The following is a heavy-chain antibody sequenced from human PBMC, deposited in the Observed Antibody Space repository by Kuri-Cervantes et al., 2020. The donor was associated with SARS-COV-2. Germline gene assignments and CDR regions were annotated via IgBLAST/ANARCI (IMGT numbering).Heavy chain of an antibody. D-gene: IGHD3-22*01. V-gene: IGHV1-18*04. CDR3: ARFLLPPDFDY. CDR2: ISAYNGNT. Sequence: GGSLRLSCKGSGYSFTSYWIGWVRQAPGQGLEWMGWISAYNGNTNYAQKLQGRVTMTTDTSTSTAYMELRSLRSDDTAVYYCARFLLPPDFDYWGQGTLVTVSS. J-gene: IGHJ4*02. CDR1: GYSFTSYW.